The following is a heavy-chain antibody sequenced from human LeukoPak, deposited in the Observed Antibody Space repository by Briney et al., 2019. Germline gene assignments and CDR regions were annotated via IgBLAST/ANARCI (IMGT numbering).Heavy chain of an antibody. V-gene: IGHV1-69*05. CDR3: ARQYCSSTSCPGYYYYMDV. CDR2: IIPNFGTA. J-gene: IGHJ6*03. D-gene: IGHD2-2*01. Sequence: SVKVSCKASGGTFSSYAISWVRQAPGQGLEWMGGIIPNFGTANYAQKFQGRVTITTDESTSTAYMELSSLRSEDTAVYYCARQYCSSTSCPGYYYYMDVWGKGTTVTVSS. CDR1: GGTFSSYA.